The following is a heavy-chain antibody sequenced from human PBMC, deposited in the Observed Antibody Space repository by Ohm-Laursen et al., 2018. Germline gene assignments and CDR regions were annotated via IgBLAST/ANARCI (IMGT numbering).Heavy chain of an antibody. Sequence: GASVKVSCKPSGYTFTGYYMHWVRQATGQGLEWMGWMNPNSGNTGYAQKFQGRVTMTRNTSISTAYMELYSLTSEDTATYYCARAVRYQLLSDPWGQGTLVTVSS. CDR2: MNPNSGNT. CDR3: ARAVRYQLLSDP. D-gene: IGHD4-23*01. V-gene: IGHV1-8*02. CDR1: GYTFTGYY. J-gene: IGHJ5*02.